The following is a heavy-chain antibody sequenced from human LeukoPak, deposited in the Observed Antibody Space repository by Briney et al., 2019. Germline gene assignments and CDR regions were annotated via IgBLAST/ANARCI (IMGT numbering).Heavy chain of an antibody. D-gene: IGHD3-22*01. J-gene: IGHJ4*02. V-gene: IGHV3-23*01. CDR2: ISGSGGST. CDR1: GFTFSSYA. Sequence: GGSLRLSCAASGFTFSSYAMSWVRQAPGKGLEWVSAISGSGGSTYYADSVKGRFTISRDNSKNTLYLQMNSLRAEDTAVYYCAKGRATITMIVVVIKGQFDYWGQGTLVTVSS. CDR3: AKGRATITMIVVVIKGQFDY.